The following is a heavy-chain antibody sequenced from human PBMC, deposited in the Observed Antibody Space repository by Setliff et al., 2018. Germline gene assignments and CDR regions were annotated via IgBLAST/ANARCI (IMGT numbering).Heavy chain of an antibody. V-gene: IGHV3-30*02. D-gene: IGHD1-26*01. Sequence: GGSLRLSCAASGFSFESHGMHWVRQAPGKGLEWVAFIQHDGENKFYADSVKGRLTVSRDNSKNTLYLEMDGLRPEDTAVYYCAKDHLQPEGATRFGYPDYWGQGTLVTVSS. CDR3: AKDHLQPEGATRFGYPDY. CDR1: GFSFESHG. J-gene: IGHJ4*02. CDR2: IQHDGENK.